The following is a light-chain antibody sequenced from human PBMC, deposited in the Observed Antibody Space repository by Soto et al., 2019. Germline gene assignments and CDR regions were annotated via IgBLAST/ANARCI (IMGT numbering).Light chain of an antibody. CDR1: QSVSSY. V-gene: IGKV3-11*01. J-gene: IGKJ1*01. Sequence: EIVLTQSPATLSLSPGQRATLSCRASQSVSSYLAWYQQKPGQAPRLLIYDASNRATGIPARFSGSGSGTDFTLTISSLEPEDFAVYYCQQRSNWPWTLGKGTRWIS. CDR2: DAS. CDR3: QQRSNWPWT.